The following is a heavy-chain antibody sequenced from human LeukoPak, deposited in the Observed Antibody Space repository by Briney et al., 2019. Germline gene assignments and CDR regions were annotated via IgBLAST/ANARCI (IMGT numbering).Heavy chain of an antibody. Sequence: SVKVSCKASGDAFSSYAISWVRQAPGQGLEWMGGIIPIFGTANYAQKFQGRVTITADESTSTAYMELSSLRSEDTAVYYCASGRWVVAAAGYYFDYWGQGTLVTVSS. J-gene: IGHJ4*02. CDR1: GDAFSSYA. D-gene: IGHD6-13*01. CDR3: ASGRWVVAAAGYYFDY. V-gene: IGHV1-69*13. CDR2: IIPIFGTA.